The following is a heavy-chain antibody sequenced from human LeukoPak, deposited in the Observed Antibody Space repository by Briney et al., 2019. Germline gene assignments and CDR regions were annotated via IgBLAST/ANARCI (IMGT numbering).Heavy chain of an antibody. CDR2: INPNSGGT. D-gene: IGHD2-2*01. CDR1: GYTFTGYY. V-gene: IGHV1-2*02. CDR3: ARARVVPAAIDDY. Sequence: GASVKVSCKASGYTFTGYYMHWVRQAPGQGLEWMGWINPNSGGTNYAQKFQGRVTMTRDTSISTAYMELSRLRSDDTAVYYCARARVVPAAIDDYWGQGTLVTVSS. J-gene: IGHJ4*02.